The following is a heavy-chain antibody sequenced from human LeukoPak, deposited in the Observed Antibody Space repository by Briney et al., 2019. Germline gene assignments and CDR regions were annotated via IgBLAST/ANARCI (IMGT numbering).Heavy chain of an antibody. CDR3: ARELDSSGYYYSGAFDI. V-gene: IGHV3-11*04. Sequence: PGGSLRLSCAASGFTFSDYYMSWIRQAPGKGLEWVSYISSSGSTIYYADSVKGRFTISRDNAKNSLYLQMNSLRAEDTAVYYCARELDSSGYYYSGAFDIWGQGTMVTVSS. CDR2: ISSSGSTI. J-gene: IGHJ3*02. CDR1: GFTFSDYY. D-gene: IGHD3-22*01.